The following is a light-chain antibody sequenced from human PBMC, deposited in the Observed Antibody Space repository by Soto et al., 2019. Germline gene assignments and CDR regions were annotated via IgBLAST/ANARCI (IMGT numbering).Light chain of an antibody. J-gene: IGKJ5*01. CDR3: QQYNKWPIT. CDR2: GAS. CDR1: HSVGSL. V-gene: IGKV3-15*01. Sequence: EVVMTQSPATLSVSPGQRATVSCRASHSVGSLLAWYQQKPGQAPRLLIYGASTRATSIPARFTGSGSGTEFTLTISSLQSEDFAVYYCQQYNKWPITFGPGTRLEIK.